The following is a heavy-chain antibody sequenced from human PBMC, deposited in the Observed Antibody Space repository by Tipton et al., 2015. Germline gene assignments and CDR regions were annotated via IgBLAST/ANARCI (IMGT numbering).Heavy chain of an antibody. Sequence: TLSLTCIVSGGSVSSGNYYWSWIRQPPGKGLEWIGYVYYSGSTNYNPSLKSRVTISVDTSKNQFSLNLSSVTAADTAVYYCARVRYDSSGYQNWYFDLWGRGTLVTVSS. CDR1: GGSVSSGNYY. D-gene: IGHD3-22*01. CDR3: ARVRYDSSGYQNWYFDL. CDR2: VYYSGST. V-gene: IGHV4-61*01. J-gene: IGHJ2*01.